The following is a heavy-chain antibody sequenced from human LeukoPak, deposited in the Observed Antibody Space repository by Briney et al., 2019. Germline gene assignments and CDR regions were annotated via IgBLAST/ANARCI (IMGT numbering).Heavy chain of an antibody. CDR3: ARHHAGLYCSSTSCLNWFDP. CDR2: IYYSGST. J-gene: IGHJ5*02. Sequence: PSETLSLTCTVSGGSISSISYYWGWIRQPPGKGLEWIGSIYYSGSTYYNPSLKSRVTISVDTSKNQFSLKLSSVTAADTAVYYCARHHAGLYCSSTSCLNWFDPWGQGTLVTVSS. CDR1: GGSISSISYY. D-gene: IGHD2-2*01. V-gene: IGHV4-39*01.